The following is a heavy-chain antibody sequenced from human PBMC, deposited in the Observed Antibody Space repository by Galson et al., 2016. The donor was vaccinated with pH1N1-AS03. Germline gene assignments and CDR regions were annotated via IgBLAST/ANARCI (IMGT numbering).Heavy chain of an antibody. CDR1: GYSISSGFH. V-gene: IGHV4-38-2*01. CDR3: ARFSGSYQFDY. CDR2: ISHSGNT. D-gene: IGHD1-26*01. J-gene: IGHJ4*02. Sequence: LSLTCAVSGYSISSGFHWAWVRQPPSKGLEWNGTISHSGNTYYNPSLKSRVTMSVDTSKNQFSLKLSSVTAADAAVYYCARFSGSYQFDYWGQGTLVTVSS.